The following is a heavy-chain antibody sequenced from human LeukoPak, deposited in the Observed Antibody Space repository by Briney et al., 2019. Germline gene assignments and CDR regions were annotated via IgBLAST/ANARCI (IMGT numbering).Heavy chain of an antibody. V-gene: IGHV4-34*01. Sequence: PSETLSLTCAVYGGSFSDYYWSWIRQPPGKGLEWIGEINHSGSTNYNPSLKSRVTISVDTSKNQFSLKLSSVTAADTAVYYCARGDPAMVSIDYWGQGTLVTVSS. CDR2: INHSGST. CDR1: GGSFSDYY. CDR3: ARGDPAMVSIDY. D-gene: IGHD5-18*01. J-gene: IGHJ4*02.